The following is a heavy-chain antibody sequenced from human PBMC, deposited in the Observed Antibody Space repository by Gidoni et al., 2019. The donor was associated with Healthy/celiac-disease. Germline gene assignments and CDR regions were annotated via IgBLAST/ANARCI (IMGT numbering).Heavy chain of an antibody. J-gene: IGHJ4*02. CDR3: AKDPSYSYGVYYFDY. CDR2: ISWNSGSI. D-gene: IGHD5-18*01. V-gene: IGHV3-9*01. Sequence: EVQLVESGGGLVQPGRSLRLSCASSGFHFAAYAMHWVRQAPGKGLEWVSGISWNSGSIGYADSVKGRFTISRDNAKNSLYLQMNSLRAEDTALYYCAKDPSYSYGVYYFDYWGQGTLVTVSS. CDR1: GFHFAAYA.